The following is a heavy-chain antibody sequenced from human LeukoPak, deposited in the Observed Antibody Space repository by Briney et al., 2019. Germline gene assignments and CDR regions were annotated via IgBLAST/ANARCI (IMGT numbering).Heavy chain of an antibody. CDR3: ARDTRGDNWFDP. J-gene: IGHJ5*02. Sequence: SETLSLTCTVSGGSISSYYWSWIRQPPGKGLEWIGYIYYSGGTNYNPSLKSRVTISVDTSKNQFSLKLSSVTAADTAVYYCARDTRGDNWFDPWGQGTLVTVSS. V-gene: IGHV4-59*01. CDR2: IYYSGGT. CDR1: GGSISSYY. D-gene: IGHD3-10*01.